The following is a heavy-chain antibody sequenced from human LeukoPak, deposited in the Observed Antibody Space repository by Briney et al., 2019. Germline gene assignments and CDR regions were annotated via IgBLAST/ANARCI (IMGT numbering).Heavy chain of an antibody. Sequence: SSETLSLTCAVYGGSFSGYYWSWIRQPPGKGLEWIGEINHSGSTNYNPSLKSRVTISVDTSKNQFSLKLSSVTAADTAVYYCARVGDFWSYYYYNMDVWGQGTTVTVSS. V-gene: IGHV4-34*01. CDR3: ARVGDFWSYYYYNMDV. J-gene: IGHJ6*02. CDR2: INHSGST. CDR1: GGSFSGYY. D-gene: IGHD3-3*01.